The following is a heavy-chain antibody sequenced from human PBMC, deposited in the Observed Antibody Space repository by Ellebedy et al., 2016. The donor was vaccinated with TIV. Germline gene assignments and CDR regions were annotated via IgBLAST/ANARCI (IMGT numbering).Heavy chain of an antibody. V-gene: IGHV1-3*04. J-gene: IGHJ4*02. D-gene: IGHD3-10*01. CDR2: ISTANGGT. CDR1: GYPFSSYG. CDR3: ARDSLWFGESDFDY. Sequence: ASVKVSCKTSGYPFSSYGMHWVRQAPGQRLAWMGWISTANGGTKYSQNFEGRVTITRDTSASTVYMELISLRSEDTAVYFCARDSLWFGESDFDYWGQGTLVIVSS.